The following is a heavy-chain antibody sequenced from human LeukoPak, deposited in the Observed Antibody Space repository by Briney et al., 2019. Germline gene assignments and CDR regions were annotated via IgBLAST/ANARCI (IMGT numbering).Heavy chain of an antibody. CDR1: GFTFGSYG. CDR3: ARRYGSGSYAPSDY. J-gene: IGHJ4*02. D-gene: IGHD3-10*01. Sequence: PGRSLRLSCAASGFTFGSYGMHWVRQAPGKGLEWVAVIWYDGSDKYYADSVRGRFTISRDNSKNTLYLQMNSLRAEDTAVYYCARRYGSGSYAPSDYWGQGTLVTVSS. CDR2: IWYDGSDK. V-gene: IGHV3-33*01.